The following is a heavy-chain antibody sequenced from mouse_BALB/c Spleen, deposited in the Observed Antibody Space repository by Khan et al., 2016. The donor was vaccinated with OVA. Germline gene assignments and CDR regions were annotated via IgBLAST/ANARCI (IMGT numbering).Heavy chain of an antibody. CDR1: GYTFTTYW. CDR3: TRRGLSGIFAY. J-gene: IGHJ3*01. Sequence: QVQLQQSGTELAKPGASVKMSCKTSGYTFTTYWMNWVKQRLGQGLEWIGYINPSTGYTEYNQKFKDKVTLTTDKSSNTAYIQHSSMSSKDSVVYYCTRRGLSGIFAYGVQGTLVTVSA. D-gene: IGHD4-1*01. V-gene: IGHV1-7*01. CDR2: INPSTGYT.